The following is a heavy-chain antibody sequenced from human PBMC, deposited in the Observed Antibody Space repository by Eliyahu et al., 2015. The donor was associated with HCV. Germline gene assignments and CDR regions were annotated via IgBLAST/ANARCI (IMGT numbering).Heavy chain of an antibody. CDR2: IIPIYGSA. V-gene: IGHV1-69*01. J-gene: IGHJ6*02. CDR3: GGGAGILTGYYGMDA. Sequence: QVQLVQSGAEVKKPGSXVKVSCKASGGTFRSYAVSWVRQAPGQGLEWMGGIIPIYGSANYAEKFKGRVTITADESTTTAYMEWSSLRPEDTAVFYCGGGAGILTGYYGMDAWGQGTTVTVSS. CDR1: GGTFRSYA. D-gene: IGHD3-16*01.